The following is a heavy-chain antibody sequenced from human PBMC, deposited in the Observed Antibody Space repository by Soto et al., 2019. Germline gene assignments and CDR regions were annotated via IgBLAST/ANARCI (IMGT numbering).Heavy chain of an antibody. CDR2: VNHRGST. J-gene: IGHJ4*02. CDR3: ARWKYHHFFGNSFNTSYYFDS. V-gene: IGHV4-34*01. Sequence: PSETLCHTCNVSHESFSGYYWNWIRQTPGKGLERIGNVNHRGSTNYNPSLKSRVTMTVDMAKNQFSLNMTSVTAADTAVYYCARWKYHHFFGNSFNTSYYFDSWGQGSLVTASS. D-gene: IGHD2-2*01. CDR1: HESFSGYY.